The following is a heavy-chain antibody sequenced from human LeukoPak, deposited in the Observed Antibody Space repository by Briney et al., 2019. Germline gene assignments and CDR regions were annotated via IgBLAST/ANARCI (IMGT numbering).Heavy chain of an antibody. V-gene: IGHV3-23*01. D-gene: IGHD1-7*01. Sequence: GGSLRLSCAASGFTFSSYAMGWVRQAPGKGLEWVSAISGSGGSTYYADSVKGRFTISRDNAKNSLYLQMNGLRAEDTAAYYCMRGATDTTRWFDPWGQGTLVTVSS. CDR2: ISGSGGST. J-gene: IGHJ5*02. CDR3: MRGATDTTRWFDP. CDR1: GFTFSSYA.